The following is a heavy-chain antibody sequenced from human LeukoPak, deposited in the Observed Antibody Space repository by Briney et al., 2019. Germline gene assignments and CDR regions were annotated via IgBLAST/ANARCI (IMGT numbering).Heavy chain of an antibody. V-gene: IGHV3-21*04. Sequence: KAGGSLRLSCVASGYTFNFYTMNWVGQAPGQGLDWVSSISSYSHYLYYADSVKGRFTISRDNAKNSVYLEMNSLRAEDTAVYFSARALRPEVPRAPTPDSWGQGTLVTVSS. D-gene: IGHD6-6*01. J-gene: IGHJ5*02. CDR3: ARALRPEVPRAPTPDS. CDR1: GYTFNFYT. CDR2: ISSYSHYL.